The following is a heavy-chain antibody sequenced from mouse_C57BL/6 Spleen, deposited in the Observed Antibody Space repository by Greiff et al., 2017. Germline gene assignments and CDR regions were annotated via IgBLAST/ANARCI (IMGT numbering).Heavy chain of an antibody. CDR2: ISGGGGNT. V-gene: IGHV5-9*01. Sequence: EVQGVESGGGLVKPGGSLKLSCAASGFTFSSYTMSWVRQTPEKRLEWVATISGGGGNTYYPDSVKGRFTISRDNAKNTLYLQMSSLRSEDTALYYCARRDSSGYVWFAYWGQGTLVTVSA. D-gene: IGHD3-2*02. CDR3: ARRDSSGYVWFAY. J-gene: IGHJ3*01. CDR1: GFTFSSYT.